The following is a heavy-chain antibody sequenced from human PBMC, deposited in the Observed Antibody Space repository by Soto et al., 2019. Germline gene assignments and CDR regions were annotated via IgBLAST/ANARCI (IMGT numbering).Heavy chain of an antibody. CDR2: ISGRGGST. CDR3: AKTAEAVAGSVYGY. Sequence: LRLSCAASGFTFSSHAKGWVRQAPGKGLEWVSGISGRGGSTYYADSVKGRFTVSRDNSKNTLYLQMNSLRAEDTAVYYCAKTAEAVAGSVYGYWGQGILVTVSS. V-gene: IGHV3-23*01. D-gene: IGHD6-19*01. CDR1: GFTFSSHA. J-gene: IGHJ4*02.